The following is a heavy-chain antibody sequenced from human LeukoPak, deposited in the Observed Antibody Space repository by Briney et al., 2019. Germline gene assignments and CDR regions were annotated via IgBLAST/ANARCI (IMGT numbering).Heavy chain of an antibody. V-gene: IGHV3-23*01. D-gene: IGHD3-16*02. J-gene: IGHJ4*02. CDR1: GFTFSSYA. CDR3: ARVHYDYVWGSYGFLDY. CDR2: ISGSGGST. Sequence: GGSLRLSCAASGFTFSSYAMSWVRQAPGKGLEWVSAISGSGGSTYYADSVKGRFTISRDNSKNTLYLQMNSLRAEDTAVYYCARVHYDYVWGSYGFLDYWGQGTLVTVSS.